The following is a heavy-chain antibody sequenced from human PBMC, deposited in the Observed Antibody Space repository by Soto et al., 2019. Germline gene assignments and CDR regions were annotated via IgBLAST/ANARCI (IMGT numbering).Heavy chain of an antibody. V-gene: IGHV4-31*03. D-gene: IGHD3-22*01. Sequence: QVQLQESGPGLVKPSQTLSLTCLVSVGSISSGVYYWSWSRQHPGKGLEGIGYIYYSGSTYYNPSLKSRVTISVDTSKNQFSLKLSSVTAADTAVYYCASCQGRGYYDSSGYFDYWGQGTLVTVSS. CDR2: IYYSGST. CDR1: VGSISSGVYY. J-gene: IGHJ4*02. CDR3: ASCQGRGYYDSSGYFDY.